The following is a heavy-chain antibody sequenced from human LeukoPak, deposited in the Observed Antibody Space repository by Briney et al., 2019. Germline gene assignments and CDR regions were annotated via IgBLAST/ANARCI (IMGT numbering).Heavy chain of an antibody. CDR2: ISYDGSNK. Sequence: GRSLRLSCAASGFTFSSYGMHWVRQAPGKGLEWVAVISYDGSNKYYADSVKGRFTISRDNTKNTLYLQMNSLRAEDTAVYYCAKEFQGIAVAGDFDYWGQGTLVTVYS. CDR3: AKEFQGIAVAGDFDY. D-gene: IGHD6-19*01. CDR1: GFTFSSYG. V-gene: IGHV3-30*18. J-gene: IGHJ4*02.